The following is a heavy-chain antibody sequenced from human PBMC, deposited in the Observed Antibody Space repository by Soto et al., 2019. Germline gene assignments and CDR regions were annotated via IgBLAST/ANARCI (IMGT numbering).Heavy chain of an antibody. CDR1: GSAFTRYY. D-gene: IGHD6-19*01. Sequence: QVDLVQSGAEVKKPVASVTISCKASGSAFTRYYIHWVRQAPGRGLEWMGIINPGGGSASYAQKFQDRVTIDKDTSTGTVYMDLRSLRTEDTAVYYCARDTSGWSLNGLDVWGQGTTVNVSS. CDR2: INPGGGSA. CDR3: ARDTSGWSLNGLDV. V-gene: IGHV1-46*01. J-gene: IGHJ6*02.